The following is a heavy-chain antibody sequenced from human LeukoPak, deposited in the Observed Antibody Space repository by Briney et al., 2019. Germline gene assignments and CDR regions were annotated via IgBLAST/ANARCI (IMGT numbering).Heavy chain of an antibody. V-gene: IGHV3-23*01. CDR3: AKTVAARPNWFDP. J-gene: IGHJ5*02. CDR1: GFTFSSYA. D-gene: IGHD6-6*01. Sequence: PGGSLRLSCAASGFTFSSYAMSWVRQAPGKGLEWASAISGSGGSTYYADSVKGRFTISGDNSKNTLYLQMNSLRAEDTAVYYCAKTVAARPNWFDPWGQGTLVTVSS. CDR2: ISGSGGST.